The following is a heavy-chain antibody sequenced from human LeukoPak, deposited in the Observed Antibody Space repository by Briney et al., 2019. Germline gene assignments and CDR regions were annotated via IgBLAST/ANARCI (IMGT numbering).Heavy chain of an antibody. V-gene: IGHV4-59*01. CDR1: GVSMSGYF. J-gene: IGHJ3*02. Sequence: PSETLSLTCTVSGVSMSGYFWSWIRQAPGRGFEWIGYVYYTGSTNRNPSLKSRVTISIDTSENQFSLRLNSVTAADTALYYCARVLAGDSGDYGVVVFDIWGQGKMVTVSS. D-gene: IGHD4-17*01. CDR2: VYYTGST. CDR3: ARVLAGDSGDYGVVVFDI.